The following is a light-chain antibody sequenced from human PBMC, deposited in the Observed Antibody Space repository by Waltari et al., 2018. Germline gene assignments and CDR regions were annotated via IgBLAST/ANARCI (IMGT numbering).Light chain of an antibody. J-gene: IGKJ2*01. Sequence: EIVMTQSPATLYVSPGERATLPCRASQSVSSKLAWYQQKLGQAPRLLIYGASTRATGIPARFSGSGSGTEFTLTISSLQSEDFALYYCQQYNNWPPFTFGQGTKLEIK. CDR2: GAS. V-gene: IGKV3-15*01. CDR1: QSVSSK. CDR3: QQYNNWPPFT.